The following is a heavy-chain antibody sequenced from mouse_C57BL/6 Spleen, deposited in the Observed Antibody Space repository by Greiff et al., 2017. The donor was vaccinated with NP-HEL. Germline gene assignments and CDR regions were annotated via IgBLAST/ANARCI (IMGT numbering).Heavy chain of an antibody. CDR2: IYPSDSET. D-gene: IGHD2-2*01. CDR1: GYTFTSYW. CDR3: AREATMVTTAPFAY. Sequence: QVQLQQPGAELVKPGSSVKLSCKASGYTFTSYWMDWVKQRPGQGLEWIGNIYPSDSETHYNQKFKDKATLTVDKSSSTAYMQLSSLTSEDSAVYYCAREATMVTTAPFAYWGQGTLVTVSA. J-gene: IGHJ3*01. V-gene: IGHV1-61*01.